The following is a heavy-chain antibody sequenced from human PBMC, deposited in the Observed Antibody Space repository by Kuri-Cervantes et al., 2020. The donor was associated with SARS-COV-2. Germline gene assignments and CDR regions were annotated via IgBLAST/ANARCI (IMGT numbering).Heavy chain of an antibody. CDR2: IKADGGEM. J-gene: IGHJ4*02. CDR1: GFTLTYRW. D-gene: IGHD4-11*01. Sequence: GGSLRLSCEASGFTLTYRWMAWFRQAPGKGLEWVAAIKADGGEMVYVDSAKGRFTISRDNAKNSVFLQMDSLRAEDTAVYYCARVTTVTEGYWGQGTLVTVSS. CDR3: ARVTTVTEGY. V-gene: IGHV3-7*01.